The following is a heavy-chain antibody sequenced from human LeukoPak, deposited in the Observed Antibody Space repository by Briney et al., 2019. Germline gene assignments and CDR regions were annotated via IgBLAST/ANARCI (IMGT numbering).Heavy chain of an antibody. J-gene: IGHJ6*03. D-gene: IGHD2-2*01. CDR1: GYTFTSYG. CDR2: ISAYNGNT. V-gene: IGHV1-18*01. Sequence: ASVKVSCKASGYTFTSYGISWVRQAPGQGLGWMGWISAYNGNTNYAQRLQGRVTMTTDTSTSTAYMELRSLRSDDTAVYYCARGLSSTSFPYKKYYYYMDVWGKGTTVTVSS. CDR3: ARGLSSTSFPYKKYYYYMDV.